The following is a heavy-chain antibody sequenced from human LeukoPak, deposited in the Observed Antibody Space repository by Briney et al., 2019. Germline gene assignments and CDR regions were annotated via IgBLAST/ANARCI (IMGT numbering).Heavy chain of an antibody. CDR1: GFTFSSYS. Sequence: GGSLRLSCAASGFTFSSYSMNWVRQAPGKGLEWVSSISSSSSTIYYADSVKGRFTISRDNAKNSLYLQMNSLRAEDTAVYYCARDRVFDGMDVWGQGTTVTVSS. D-gene: IGHD6-13*01. J-gene: IGHJ6*02. CDR2: ISSSSSTI. CDR3: ARDRVFDGMDV. V-gene: IGHV3-48*04.